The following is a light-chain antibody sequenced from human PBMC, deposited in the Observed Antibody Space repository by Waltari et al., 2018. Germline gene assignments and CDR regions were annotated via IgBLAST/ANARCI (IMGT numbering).Light chain of an antibody. CDR3: QKIEALPAT. V-gene: IGKV3-11*01. CDR2: ASS. J-gene: IGKJ1*01. Sequence: EIVLTQSPATLSLSPGERATLSCRASQSIGKYLIWYQQKPGQAPRLLIYASSIRATGIPDRFSGSGSGTDFSLTISSLEPEDFAVYYCQKIEALPATFGQGTKVEIK. CDR1: QSIGKY.